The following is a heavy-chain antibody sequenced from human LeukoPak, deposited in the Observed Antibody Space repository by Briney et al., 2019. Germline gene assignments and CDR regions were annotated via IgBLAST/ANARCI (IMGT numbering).Heavy chain of an antibody. D-gene: IGHD2-2*01. CDR3: ARLAVGSSTSGNWFDP. J-gene: IGHJ5*02. CDR1: GGSISSGGYY. CDR2: IYYSGST. V-gene: IGHV4-31*03. Sequence: PSQTLSLTCTVSGGSISSGGYYWSWIRQHPGKGREWIGYIYYSGSTYYSPSLKSRVTISVDTSKNQFSLKLSSVTAADTAVYYCARLAVGSSTSGNWFDPWGQGTLVTVS.